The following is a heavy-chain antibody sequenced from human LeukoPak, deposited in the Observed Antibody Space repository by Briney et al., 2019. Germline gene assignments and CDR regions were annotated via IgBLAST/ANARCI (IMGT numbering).Heavy chain of an antibody. J-gene: IGHJ4*02. CDR3: ARPAGTRGDDY. CDR2: IYYSGST. Sequence: SETLSLTCTVSGGSISTYYWSWIRQPPGKGLEWIGSIYYSGSTYYNPSLKSRVTISVDTSKNQFSLKLSSVTAADTAVYYCARPAGTRGDDYWGQGTLVTVSS. D-gene: IGHD1-7*01. V-gene: IGHV4-59*05. CDR1: GGSISTYY.